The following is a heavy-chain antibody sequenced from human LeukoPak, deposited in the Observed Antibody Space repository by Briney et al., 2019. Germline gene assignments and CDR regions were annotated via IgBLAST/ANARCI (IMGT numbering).Heavy chain of an antibody. CDR2: IHYSGST. D-gene: IGHD3-22*01. J-gene: IGHJ4*02. CDR1: GGSISSYY. Sequence: SETLSLTCTVSGGSISSYYWSWIRQPPGKGLEWIGYIHYSGSTNYNPSLKSRVTISVDTSKNQFSLKLSSVTAADTAVYYCARHDGSGYPIDYWGQGTLVTVSS. CDR3: ARHDGSGYPIDY. V-gene: IGHV4-59*08.